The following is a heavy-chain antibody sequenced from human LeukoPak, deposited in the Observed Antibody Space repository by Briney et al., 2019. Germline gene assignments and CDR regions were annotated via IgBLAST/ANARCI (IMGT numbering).Heavy chain of an antibody. D-gene: IGHD6-19*01. CDR2: IYYSGST. CDR3: ARRLAVAGREGYYYYYYMDV. V-gene: IGHV4-39*01. CDR1: GGSISSSSYY. J-gene: IGHJ6*03. Sequence: SETLSLTCTVSGGSISSSSYYWGWIRQPPGKGLEWVGRIYYSGSTYYNPSLKTRVTISVDTSKNQFSLKLSSVTAADTAVYYCARRLAVAGREGYYYYYYMDVWGKGTTVTVSS.